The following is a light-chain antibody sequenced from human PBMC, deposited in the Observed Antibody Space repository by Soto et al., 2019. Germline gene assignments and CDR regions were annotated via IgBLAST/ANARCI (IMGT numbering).Light chain of an antibody. V-gene: IGKV3-20*01. CDR3: QQYGSSSIT. Sequence: EIVLTQSPGTLSLSPGERATLSCRASQSVSSSYLAWYQQKPGQAPRLLIYGASSRATGIPDRFGGSGSGTDFTLTISGLEPEDFAVYYCQQYGSSSITFGQGTRLEIK. CDR2: GAS. J-gene: IGKJ5*01. CDR1: QSVSSSY.